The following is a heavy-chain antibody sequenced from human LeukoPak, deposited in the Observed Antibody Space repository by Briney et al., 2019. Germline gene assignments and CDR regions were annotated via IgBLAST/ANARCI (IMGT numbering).Heavy chain of an antibody. Sequence: ASVKVSCKASGYSFTNYAMNWVRQAPGQGLEWMGWIHPSTGNPTYAQGFTGRFVFSSDTSVSTTYLQISSLKAEDTAVYFCARAFQSLGGLSLPDYWGQRTLLTVSS. CDR1: GYSFTNYA. CDR2: IHPSTGNP. J-gene: IGHJ4*02. CDR3: ARAFQSLGGLSLPDY. D-gene: IGHD3-16*02. V-gene: IGHV7-4-1*02.